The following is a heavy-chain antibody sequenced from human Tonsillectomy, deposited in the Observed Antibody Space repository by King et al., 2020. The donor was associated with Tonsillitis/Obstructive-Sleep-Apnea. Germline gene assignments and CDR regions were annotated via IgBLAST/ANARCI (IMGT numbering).Heavy chain of an antibody. CDR1: GFTFSSYS. CDR2: ISSSSSTI. CDR3: ARDRDYGDYVRGHAFDI. D-gene: IGHD4-17*01. J-gene: IGHJ3*02. V-gene: IGHV3-48*02. Sequence: VQLVESGGGLVQPGGSLRLSCAASGFTFSSYSMNWVRQAPGKGLEWVSYISSSSSTIYYADSVKVRFTISRDNAKNSLYLQMNSLRDEDTAVYYCARDRDYGDYVRGHAFDIWGQGTMVTVSS.